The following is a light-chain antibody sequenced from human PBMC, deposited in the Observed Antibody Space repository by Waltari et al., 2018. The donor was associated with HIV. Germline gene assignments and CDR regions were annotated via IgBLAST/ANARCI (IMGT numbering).Light chain of an antibody. Sequence: SYVLTQSPSVSVAPGKTARIPCGGNDIERKVVHWDQKKPGQAPLLVIDDDSDRHSGMSERFSGYNSGNTATLTISRVEAGDEAAYYCQVWDSSSGVVVGGGTNLTVL. CDR1: DIERKV. J-gene: IGLJ2*01. CDR2: DDS. CDR3: QVWDSSSGVV. V-gene: IGLV3-21*04.